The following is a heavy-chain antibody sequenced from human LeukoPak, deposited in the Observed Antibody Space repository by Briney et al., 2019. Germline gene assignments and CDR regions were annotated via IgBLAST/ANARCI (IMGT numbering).Heavy chain of an antibody. CDR2: ISYDGSNK. CDR3: ARWGRSSDYLDY. CDR1: GFTFSRYG. J-gene: IGHJ4*02. D-gene: IGHD3-22*01. Sequence: GGSLRPSCAASGFTFSRYGMHWVRQAPGKGLEWVAVISYDGSNKLYADSVKGRFTISRDNSKNTLYLQMNSLRAEDTAVYYCARWGRSSDYLDYWGQGTLVTVSS. V-gene: IGHV3-30*03.